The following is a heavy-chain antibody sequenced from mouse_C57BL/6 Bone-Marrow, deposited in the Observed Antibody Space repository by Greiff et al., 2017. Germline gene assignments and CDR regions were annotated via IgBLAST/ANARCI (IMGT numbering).Heavy chain of an antibody. J-gene: IGHJ1*03. CDR2: IDPENGDT. CDR1: GFNIKDDY. D-gene: IGHD2-1*01. V-gene: IGHV14-4*01. CDR3: TQRTYGNYEYFDV. Sequence: VQLQQSGAELVRPGASVKLSCTASGFNIKDDYMHWVKQRPEQGLEWIGWIDPENGDTEYASKFQGKATITADTSSNTAYLQLSSLTSEDTVVYYCTQRTYGNYEYFDVWGTGTTVTVSS.